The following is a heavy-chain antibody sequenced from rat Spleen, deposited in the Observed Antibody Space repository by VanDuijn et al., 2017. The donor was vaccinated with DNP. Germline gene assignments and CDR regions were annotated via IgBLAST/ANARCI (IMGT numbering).Heavy chain of an antibody. J-gene: IGHJ3*01. D-gene: IGHD4-1*01. V-gene: IGHV5-31*01. CDR1: GFTFNNDW. CDR2: ITTGGDIT. Sequence: EVQLVESGGDPVQPGRSLTLSCVVSGFTFNNDWMTWVRQVPGKGLAWVASITTGGDITYYPASVKGRFTVSRDHAKNTLYLRLNSLRSEDTATYYCASGFGWFAYWGQGTLVTVSS. CDR3: ASGFGWFAY.